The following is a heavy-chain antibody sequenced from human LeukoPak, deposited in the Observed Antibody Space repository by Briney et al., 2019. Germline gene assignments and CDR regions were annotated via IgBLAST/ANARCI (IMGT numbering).Heavy chain of an antibody. CDR3: AREWAPGPAGGFDP. D-gene: IGHD1-26*01. Sequence: GGTLRLSCAASGFTFSTYGMSWVRQAPGKGLEWVSAISGSGGSTNYADSVKGRFTISRDNSKNTLYLQMNSLRAEDTAVYYCAREWAPGPAGGFDPWGQGTLVTVSS. J-gene: IGHJ5*02. V-gene: IGHV3-23*01. CDR2: ISGSGGST. CDR1: GFTFSTYG.